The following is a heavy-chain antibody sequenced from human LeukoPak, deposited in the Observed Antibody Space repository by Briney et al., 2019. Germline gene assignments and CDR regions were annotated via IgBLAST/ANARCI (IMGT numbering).Heavy chain of an antibody. D-gene: IGHD2/OR15-2a*01. CDR1: GFTFRSNG. CDR2: IWYDGSDA. V-gene: IGHV3-33*08. Sequence: GGSLRLTCAASGFTFRSNGMHWVRQAPGRGLEWVTYIWYDGSDADYADPVKGRFTISRDNSKNTLYLQMNSLRAEDTAVYYCARYTTGHGFDVWGQGTLVTVSS. CDR3: ARYTTGHGFDV. J-gene: IGHJ4*02.